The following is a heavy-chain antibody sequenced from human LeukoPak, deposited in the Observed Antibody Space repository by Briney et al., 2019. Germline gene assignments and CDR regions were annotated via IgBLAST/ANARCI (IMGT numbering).Heavy chain of an antibody. CDR3: VSFYETY. CDR2: INSDESWT. Sequence: GGSLRLSCAASGNSWMHWVRQAPGKGLVWVSHINSDESWTSYADSVKGRFNISKDNAKNTVYLQMNRLRAEDTVVYYCVSFYETYWGRGTLVTVSS. J-gene: IGHJ4*02. V-gene: IGHV3-74*01. CDR1: GNSW. D-gene: IGHD2/OR15-2a*01.